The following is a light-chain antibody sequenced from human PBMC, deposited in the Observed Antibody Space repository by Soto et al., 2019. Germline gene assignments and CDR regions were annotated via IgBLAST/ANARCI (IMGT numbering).Light chain of an antibody. Sequence: EIVLTQSPATLSLSPGERATLSCRASQSVSSYLAWYQQKPGQAPRLLIYDASNSATGIPARFSGSGSGTDFTLTISSLDPEDFAVYYCQQRSNWPPWTFGQGTKLGIK. V-gene: IGKV3-11*01. CDR3: QQRSNWPPWT. CDR2: DAS. CDR1: QSVSSY. J-gene: IGKJ1*01.